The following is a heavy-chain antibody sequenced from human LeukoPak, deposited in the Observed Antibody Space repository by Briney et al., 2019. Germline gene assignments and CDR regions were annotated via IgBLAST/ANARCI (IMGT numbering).Heavy chain of an antibody. J-gene: IGHJ6*03. CDR2: ISSSGSTI. Sequence: PGGSLRLSCAASGFTFSSYEMNWVRQAPGKGLEWVSYISSSGSTIYYADSVKGRFTISRDNAKNSLYLQMNSLRAEDTAVYYCARVAGHYYYMDVWGKGTTVTVSS. V-gene: IGHV3-48*03. CDR3: ARVAGHYYYMDV. CDR1: GFTFSSYE.